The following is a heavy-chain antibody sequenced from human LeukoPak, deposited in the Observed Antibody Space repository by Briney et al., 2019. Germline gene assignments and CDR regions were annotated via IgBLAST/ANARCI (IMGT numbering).Heavy chain of an antibody. Sequence: SETLSLSCSVSGGSISSYYWSWIRQPPGKGLEWIGNTNSIGSTNYNPSLKSRVTISVDTSKNQFSLKLSSVTAADTAVYYCARTRGYSYGPSDYWGQGTLVTVSS. D-gene: IGHD5-18*01. CDR3: ARTRGYSYGPSDY. J-gene: IGHJ4*02. CDR2: TNSIGST. CDR1: GGSISSYY. V-gene: IGHV4-59*01.